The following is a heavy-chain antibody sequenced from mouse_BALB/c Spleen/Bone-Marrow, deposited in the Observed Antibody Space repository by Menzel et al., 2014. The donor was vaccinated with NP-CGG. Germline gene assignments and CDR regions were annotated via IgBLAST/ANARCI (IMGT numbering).Heavy chain of an antibody. J-gene: IGHJ1*01. CDR3: ARRVYGNYWYFDV. D-gene: IGHD2-1*01. V-gene: IGHV1-80*01. CDR2: IYPGDGDT. CDR1: GYAFSSHW. Sequence: VKLQESGAELVRPGSSVKISCKASGYAFSSHWMNWVKQRPGQGLEWIGQIYPGDGDTNYNGKFKGKATLTADKSSSTAYMQLSSLTAEDSAVYFCARRVYGNYWYFDVWGAGTTVTVSS.